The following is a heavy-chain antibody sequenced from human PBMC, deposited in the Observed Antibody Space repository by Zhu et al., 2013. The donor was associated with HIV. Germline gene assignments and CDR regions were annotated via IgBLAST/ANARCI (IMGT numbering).Heavy chain of an antibody. J-gene: IGHJ6*02. D-gene: IGHD3-22*01. Sequence: QVQLVQSGAEVKKPGASVKVSCKASGYTFTSYGISWVRQAPGQGLEWMGWISAYNGNTNYAQKLQGRVTMTTDTSTSTAYMELRSLRSDDTAVYYCARDRSDYYDSSGWGRYYYGMDVWGQGTTVTSP. CDR1: GYTFTSYG. CDR3: ARDRSDYYDSSGWGRYYYGMDV. V-gene: IGHV1-18*04. CDR2: ISAYNGNT.